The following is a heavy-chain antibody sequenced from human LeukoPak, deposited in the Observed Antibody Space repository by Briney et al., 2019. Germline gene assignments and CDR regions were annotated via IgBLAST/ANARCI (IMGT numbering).Heavy chain of an antibody. J-gene: IGHJ6*04. CDR3: ARVSVSRYCSGGSCYSYYYYGMDV. CDR1: GGSFSGYY. D-gene: IGHD2-15*01. CDR2: INHSGST. Sequence: SETLSLTCAVYGGSFSGYYWSWIRQPPGKGLEWIGEINHSGSTNYNPSLKSRVTISVDTSKNQFSLKLSSVTVADTAVYYCARVSVSRYCSGGSCYSYYYYGMDVWGKGTTVTVSS. V-gene: IGHV4-34*01.